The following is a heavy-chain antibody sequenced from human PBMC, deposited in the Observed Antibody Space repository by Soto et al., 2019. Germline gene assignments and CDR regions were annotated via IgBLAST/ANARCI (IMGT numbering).Heavy chain of an antibody. CDR2: VYYSGSS. CDR3: AKLSCTSSTCYFPGWFDP. D-gene: IGHD2-2*01. CDR1: GDSISGGASF. Sequence: SETLSLTCTVSGDSISGGASFWSWIRQPPGKGLEWIANVYYSGSSYYNPSLKSRLTISVDTTKNQFSLQLKSMTAADTAVYYCAKLSCTSSTCYFPGWFDPWGQGTLVTAPQ. V-gene: IGHV4-31*03. J-gene: IGHJ5*02.